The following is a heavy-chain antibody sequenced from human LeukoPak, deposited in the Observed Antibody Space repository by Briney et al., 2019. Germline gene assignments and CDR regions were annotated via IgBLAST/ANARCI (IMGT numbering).Heavy chain of an antibody. D-gene: IGHD3-16*01. J-gene: IGHJ6*02. V-gene: IGHV1-18*01. Sequence: GASVKVSCKASGYTFTSYGISWVRQAPGQGLEWMGWISAYNGNTNYAQKLQGRVTMTTDTSTSTAYMELRSLRSDDTAVYYCARWDGGSIIPPGLYYYGMDVWGQGTTVTVSS. CDR3: ARWDGGSIIPPGLYYYGMDV. CDR2: ISAYNGNT. CDR1: GYTFTSYG.